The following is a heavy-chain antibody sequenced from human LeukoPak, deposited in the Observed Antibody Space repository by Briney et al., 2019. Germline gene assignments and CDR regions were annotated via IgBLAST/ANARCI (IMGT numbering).Heavy chain of an antibody. CDR2: ISGSGDNT. CDR1: GFTFSSYA. CDR3: AKSSGPGGYYYYGMDV. J-gene: IGHJ6*02. V-gene: IGHV3-23*01. Sequence: GGSLRLSCAASGFTFSSYAMSWVRQAPGKGLEWVSAISGSGDNTYYADSVKGRFTISRDKSKNTLYLQMNSLRAEDTAVYYCAKSSGPGGYYYYGMDVWGQGTTVTVSS. D-gene: IGHD3-22*01.